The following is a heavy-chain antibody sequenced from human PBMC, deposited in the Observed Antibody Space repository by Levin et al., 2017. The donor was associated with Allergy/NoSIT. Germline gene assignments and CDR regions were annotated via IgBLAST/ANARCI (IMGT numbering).Heavy chain of an antibody. Sequence: GGSLRLSCAASGFTFSSFAMGWVRQAPGKGLEWVSSIGGGGTNTFYADSVKGRFTISRDNSKNTLHLQMNSLKAEDTAGYYCANDLGSIDPFDIWGQGTVVSVSS. CDR3: ANDLGSIDPFDI. CDR1: GFTFSSFA. J-gene: IGHJ3*02. D-gene: IGHD3-16*01. CDR2: IGGGGTNT. V-gene: IGHV3-23*01.